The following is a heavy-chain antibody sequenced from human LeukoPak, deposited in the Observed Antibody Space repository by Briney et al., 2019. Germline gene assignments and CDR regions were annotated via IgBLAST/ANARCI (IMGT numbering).Heavy chain of an antibody. CDR1: VFTFSSNW. Sequence: PGGSLRLSCAASVFTFSSNWLRWVRHAPGKGLEWVANIKQDGSEKYYVDSVKGRFTISRDNAKNSLYLQMNSLRAEDTAVYYCARDYDWGQGTLVTVSS. CDR2: IKQDGSEK. J-gene: IGHJ4*02. D-gene: IGHD3-16*01. CDR3: ARDYD. V-gene: IGHV3-7*01.